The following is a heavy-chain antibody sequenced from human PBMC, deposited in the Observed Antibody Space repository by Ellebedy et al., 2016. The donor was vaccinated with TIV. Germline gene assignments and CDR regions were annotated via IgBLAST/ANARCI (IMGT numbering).Heavy chain of an antibody. CDR2: ISYSGST. CDR3: ARGAQTGELT. J-gene: IGHJ4*02. V-gene: IGHV4-59*01. CDR1: GGSISSYY. Sequence: MPSETLSLTCTVSGGSISSYYWSWIRQPPGKGLEWTGYISYSGSTNYNPSLKSRVTISVDTSKNQFTLKLNSVTAADTAVYYCARGAQTGELTWGQGTPVTVSS. D-gene: IGHD7-27*01.